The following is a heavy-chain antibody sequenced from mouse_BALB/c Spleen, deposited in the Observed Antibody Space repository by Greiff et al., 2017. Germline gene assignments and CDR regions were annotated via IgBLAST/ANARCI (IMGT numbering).Heavy chain of an antibody. CDR2: ISSGSSTI. D-gene: IGHD1-1*01. CDR3: ARYDYGRDYFDY. Sequence: EVHLVESGGGLVQPGGSRKLSCAASGFTFSSFGMHWVRQAPEKGLEWVAYISSGSSTIYYADTVKGRFTISRDNPKNTLFLQMTSLRSEDTAMYYCARYDYGRDYFDYWGQGTTLTVSS. J-gene: IGHJ2*01. V-gene: IGHV5-17*02. CDR1: GFTFSSFG.